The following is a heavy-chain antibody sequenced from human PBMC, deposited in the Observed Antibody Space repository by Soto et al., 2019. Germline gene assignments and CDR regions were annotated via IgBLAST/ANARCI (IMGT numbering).Heavy chain of an antibody. D-gene: IGHD6-6*01. CDR1: GGSFSGYY. V-gene: IGHV4-34*01. Sequence: SETLSLTCAVYGGSFSGYYWSWIRQPPGKGLEWIGEINHSGSTNYNPSLKSRVTISVDTSKNQFSLKLSSVTAADTAVYYCARVVGSFEYSSSNHSYYFDYWGQGTLVTVSS. J-gene: IGHJ4*02. CDR3: ARVVGSFEYSSSNHSYYFDY. CDR2: INHSGST.